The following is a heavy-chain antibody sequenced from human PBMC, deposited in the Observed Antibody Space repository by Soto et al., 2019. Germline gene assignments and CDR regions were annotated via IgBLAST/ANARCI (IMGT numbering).Heavy chain of an antibody. CDR3: ARDAGVVTQDY. J-gene: IGHJ4*02. CDR2: ISSRSSYI. V-gene: IGHV3-21*01. CDR1: GFTFRDYA. Sequence: GGSLRLSCAASGFTFRDYAMNWVRQAPGKGLEWVSSISSRSSYIYYADSLKGRFTISRDNAKNSLYLEMNSLRAEDTAVYYCARDAGVVTQDYWGQGTLVTVSS. D-gene: IGHD3-3*01.